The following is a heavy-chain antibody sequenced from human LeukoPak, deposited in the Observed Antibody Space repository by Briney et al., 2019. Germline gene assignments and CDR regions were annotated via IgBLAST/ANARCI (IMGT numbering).Heavy chain of an antibody. V-gene: IGHV5-51*01. Sequence: GESLKISCKGSGYSFSDYWIGWARQMPGKGLEWMGIIYPGDSDTKYSPSFQGQVTISADKSISTAYLQWSSLKASDTAMYYCARAQGYYYDSSGYYFDSWGQGTLVTVSS. CDR1: GYSFSDYW. J-gene: IGHJ4*02. CDR2: IYPGDSDT. CDR3: ARAQGYYYDSSGYYFDS. D-gene: IGHD3-22*01.